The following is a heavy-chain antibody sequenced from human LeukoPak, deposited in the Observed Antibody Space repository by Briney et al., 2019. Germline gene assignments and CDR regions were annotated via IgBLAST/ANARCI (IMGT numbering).Heavy chain of an antibody. D-gene: IGHD2-21*02. CDR2: INTNTGNP. Sequence: ASVKVSCKASGYTFTSYAMNWVRQAPGQGLEWMGWINTNTGNPTYAQGFTGRFVFSLDTSVSTAYLQISSLKAEDTAVYYCAKDSPPHIVVVTAKNGAFDIWGQGTMVTVSS. CDR3: AKDSPPHIVVVTAKNGAFDI. CDR1: GYTFTSYA. J-gene: IGHJ3*02. V-gene: IGHV7-4-1*02.